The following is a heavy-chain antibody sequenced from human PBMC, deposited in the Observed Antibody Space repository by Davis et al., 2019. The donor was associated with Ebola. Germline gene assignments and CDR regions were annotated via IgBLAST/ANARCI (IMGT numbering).Heavy chain of an antibody. CDR1: GGSFSGYY. J-gene: IGHJ5*02. CDR2: INHSGST. D-gene: IGHD5-12*01. Sequence: MPSETLSLTCAVYGGSFSGYYWSWIRQPPGKGLEWIGEINHSGSTNYNPSLNPSLKSRVTISVDKSKNQFSLKLSSVTAADTAVYYCARDRYSGYGLGESFDPWGQGTLVTVSS. CDR3: ARDRYSGYGLGESFDP. V-gene: IGHV4-34*01.